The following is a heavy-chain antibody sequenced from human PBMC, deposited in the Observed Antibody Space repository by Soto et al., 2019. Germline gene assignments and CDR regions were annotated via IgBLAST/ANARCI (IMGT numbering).Heavy chain of an antibody. CDR2: ISYSGST. Sequence: QVQLQESGPGLVQPSQTLSLTCTVSGGSISSGGYYWSWIGQHPGTGLEWIGHISYSGSTSYKTSLKSRVTISVDTSTNQLELIVNSVTAADPAVYYCASGLLHWGPGTLVHVSS. V-gene: IGHV4-31*03. CDR1: GGSISSGGYY. CDR3: ASGLLH. D-gene: IGHD2-15*01. J-gene: IGHJ4*01.